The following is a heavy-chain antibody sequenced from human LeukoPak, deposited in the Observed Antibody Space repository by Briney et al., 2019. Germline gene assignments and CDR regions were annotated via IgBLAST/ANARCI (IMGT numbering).Heavy chain of an antibody. Sequence: ASVKVSCKASGFIFTKYGISWVRQAPGQGLEWVGWISGYNGDTNYAQKLQGRVTMTTDTSTNTAYMELRSLRSDDTAVYYCARDGSFGDYYYYYMDVWGKGTTVTVSS. V-gene: IGHV1-18*01. CDR2: ISGYNGDT. D-gene: IGHD3-10*01. CDR1: GFIFTKYG. J-gene: IGHJ6*03. CDR3: ARDGSFGDYYYYYMDV.